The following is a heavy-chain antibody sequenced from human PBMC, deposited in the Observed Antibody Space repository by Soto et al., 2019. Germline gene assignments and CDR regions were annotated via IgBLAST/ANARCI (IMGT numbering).Heavy chain of an antibody. J-gene: IGHJ6*02. CDR1: GDSVSSNSAA. Sequence: SQTLSLTCAISGDSVSSNSAAWNWIRQSPSRGLEWLGRTYYRSKWYNDYAVSVKSRITINPDTSKNQFSLQLNSVTPEDTAVYYXARVGIPGGGYYYGMDVWGQGTTVTVSS. CDR2: TYYRSKWYN. CDR3: ARVGIPGGGYYYGMDV. D-gene: IGHD2-8*02. V-gene: IGHV6-1*01.